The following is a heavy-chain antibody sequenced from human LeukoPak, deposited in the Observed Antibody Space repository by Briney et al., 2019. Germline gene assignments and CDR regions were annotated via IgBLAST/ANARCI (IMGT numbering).Heavy chain of an antibody. D-gene: IGHD1-26*01. CDR1: GFTFTDYY. J-gene: IGHJ4*02. V-gene: IGHV3-11*01. CDR3: ARGSYSGTY. Sequence: GGSLRLSCTASGFTFTDYYMNWIRQAPGKGLEWLSYISNAGQTISHTDSVRGRFTVSRDKNSLYLQMNSLRAEDTAVYFCARGSYSGTYWGQGTLVTVSS. CDR2: ISNAGQTI.